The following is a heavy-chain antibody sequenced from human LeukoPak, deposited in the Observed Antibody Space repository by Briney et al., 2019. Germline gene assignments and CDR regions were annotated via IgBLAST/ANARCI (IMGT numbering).Heavy chain of an antibody. V-gene: IGHV4-61*02. Sequence: SETLSLTCTVSGGSISSGSYYWSWIRQPAGKGLEWIGRIYTSGSTNYNPSLKSRVTISVDTSKNQFSLKLSSMTAADTAVYYCAREGQWASDAFDIWGQGTMVTVSS. D-gene: IGHD2-8*01. CDR1: GGSISSGSYY. J-gene: IGHJ3*02. CDR3: AREGQWASDAFDI. CDR2: IYTSGST.